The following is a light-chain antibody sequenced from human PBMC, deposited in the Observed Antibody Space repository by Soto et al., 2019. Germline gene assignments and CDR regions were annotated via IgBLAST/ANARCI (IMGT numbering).Light chain of an antibody. CDR3: EAWDDSLNNPV. J-gene: IGLJ2*01. CDR2: SDD. CDR1: SSNIRSNT. V-gene: IGLV1-44*01. Sequence: QSVLTQPPSASGTPGQRVTFSCSGSSSNIRSNTVNWYQQVPGTAPKLLIYSDDQRPSGVPDRFSGSKSGTSASLAISGLQSEDEADYYCEAWDDSLNNPVFGGGTQLTVL.